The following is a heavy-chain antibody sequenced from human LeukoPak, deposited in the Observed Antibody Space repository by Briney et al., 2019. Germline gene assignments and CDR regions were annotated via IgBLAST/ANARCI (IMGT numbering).Heavy chain of an antibody. Sequence: PGGSLRLSCAASGFTFSSYAMSWVRQAPGKGLEWVSAISGSGGSTYYADSVKGRFTISRDNSKNTLYLQMNSLRAEDTAVYYCAKPGCSGGSCYPRDYWGQGTLLTVSS. CDR1: GFTFSSYA. J-gene: IGHJ4*02. V-gene: IGHV3-23*01. D-gene: IGHD2-15*01. CDR3: AKPGCSGGSCYPRDY. CDR2: ISGSGGST.